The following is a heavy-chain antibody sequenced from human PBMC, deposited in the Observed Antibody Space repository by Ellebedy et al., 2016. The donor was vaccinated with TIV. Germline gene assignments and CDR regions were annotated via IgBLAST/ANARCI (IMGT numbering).Heavy chain of an antibody. Sequence: GGSLRLSXAASGFTFSDYYMSWIRQAPGKGLEWVSYISSSGSTIYYADSVKGRFTISRDNAKNSLYLQMNSLRAEDTAVYYCARPYCSGGSCYSPYYYYGMDVWGQGTTVTVSS. CDR1: GFTFSDYY. D-gene: IGHD2-15*01. CDR3: ARPYCSGGSCYSPYYYYGMDV. V-gene: IGHV3-11*01. J-gene: IGHJ6*02. CDR2: ISSSGSTI.